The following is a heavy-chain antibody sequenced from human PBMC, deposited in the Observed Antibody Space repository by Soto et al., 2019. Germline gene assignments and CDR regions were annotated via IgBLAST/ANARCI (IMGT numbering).Heavy chain of an antibody. Sequence: PGGSLRLSCAASGFTFSSYSMNWVRQAPGKGLEWVSSISSSSSYIYYADSVKGRFTISRDNAKNSLYLQMNSLRAEDTAVYYCARDSVAVAGTRKAYYYYYGMDVWGQGTTVTVSS. CDR1: GFTFSSYS. CDR2: ISSSSSYI. D-gene: IGHD6-19*01. J-gene: IGHJ6*02. CDR3: ARDSVAVAGTRKAYYYYYGMDV. V-gene: IGHV3-21*01.